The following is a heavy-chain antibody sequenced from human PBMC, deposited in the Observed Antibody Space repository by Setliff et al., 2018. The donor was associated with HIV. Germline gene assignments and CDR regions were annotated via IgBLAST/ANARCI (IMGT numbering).Heavy chain of an antibody. Sequence: SETLSLTCAVYGESFSGFYWSWIRQPPGKGLEWIGEINYSGSSNYNPSLGSRVPISVDAYKNQFSLKLRAVTAADTAVYYCARVEKYYDYVWGSYGPTNFDYWGQGTLVTVSS. V-gene: IGHV4-34*01. J-gene: IGHJ4*02. CDR3: ARVEKYYDYVWGSYGPTNFDY. D-gene: IGHD3-16*01. CDR1: GESFSGFY. CDR2: INYSGSS.